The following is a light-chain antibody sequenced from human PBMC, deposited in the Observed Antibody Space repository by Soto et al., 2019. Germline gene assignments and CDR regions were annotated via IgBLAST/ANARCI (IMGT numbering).Light chain of an antibody. V-gene: IGLV1-40*01. CDR2: GNT. CDR3: QSYDSSLSVNYV. Sequence: QSVLTQPPSVSGAPGQRVTISCTGSSSKNGAGYDVHWYQQLPGTAPKILIYGNTNRPSGVPDPFSGSKSGTSASLAITGLQAEDEADYYCQSYDSSLSVNYVFGTGTKVTVL. J-gene: IGLJ1*01. CDR1: SSKNGAGYD.